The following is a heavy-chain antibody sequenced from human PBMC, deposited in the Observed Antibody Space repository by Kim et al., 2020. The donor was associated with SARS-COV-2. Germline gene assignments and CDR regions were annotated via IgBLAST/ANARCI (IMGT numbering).Heavy chain of an antibody. D-gene: IGHD3-22*01. Sequence: GGSLRLSCAASGFTFSSYGMHWVRQAPGKGLEWVAVIWYDGSNKYYADSVKGRFTISRDNSKNTLYLQMNSLRAEDTAVYYCARDGSDYYDSSGYFDYWGQGTLGTVSS. V-gene: IGHV3-33*01. J-gene: IGHJ4*02. CDR3: ARDGSDYYDSSGYFDY. CDR2: IWYDGSNK. CDR1: GFTFSSYG.